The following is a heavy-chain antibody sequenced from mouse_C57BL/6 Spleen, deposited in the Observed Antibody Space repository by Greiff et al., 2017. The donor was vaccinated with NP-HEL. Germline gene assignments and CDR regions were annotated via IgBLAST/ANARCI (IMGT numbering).Heavy chain of an antibody. Sequence: DVKLQESGPGLVKPSQSLSLTCSVTGYSITSGYYWNWLRQFPGNKLEWMGYISYDGSNNYNPSLKNRISITRDTSKNQFFLKLNSVTTEDTATYYCARGDDYWGKGTTLTVSS. J-gene: IGHJ2*01. V-gene: IGHV3-6*01. CDR1: GYSITSGYY. CDR2: ISYDGSN. CDR3: ARGDDY.